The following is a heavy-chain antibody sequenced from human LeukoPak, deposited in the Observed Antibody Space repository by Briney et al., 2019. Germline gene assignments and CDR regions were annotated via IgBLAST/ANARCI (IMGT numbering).Heavy chain of an antibody. CDR1: GFTFSRYG. J-gene: IGHJ4*02. CDR3: AKGRGVYDFWSGYYTFDY. D-gene: IGHD3-3*01. Sequence: GGSLRLSCAASGFTFSRYGMHWVRDAPGKGLEWVAVISYDGSNKYYADSVKGRFTISRDNSKNTLYLQMNSLRAEDTAVYYCAKGRGVYDFWSGYYTFDYWGQGTLVTVSS. V-gene: IGHV3-30*18. CDR2: ISYDGSNK.